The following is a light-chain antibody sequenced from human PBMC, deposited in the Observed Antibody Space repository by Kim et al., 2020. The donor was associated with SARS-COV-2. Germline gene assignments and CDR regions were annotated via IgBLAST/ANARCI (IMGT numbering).Light chain of an antibody. J-gene: IGKJ1*01. CDR1: QSVSSN. V-gene: IGKV3-15*01. Sequence: SPGESATLACRASQSVSSNLAWYQQKPGQAPRRLIYGASTRATGIPARFSGSGSGKEFTLTISSMQSEDFAVYYCQQYNNWPPRTFGQGTKVDIK. CDR3: QQYNNWPPRT. CDR2: GAS.